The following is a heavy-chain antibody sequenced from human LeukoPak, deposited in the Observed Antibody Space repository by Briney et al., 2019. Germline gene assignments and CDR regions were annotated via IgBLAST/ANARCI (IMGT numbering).Heavy chain of an antibody. D-gene: IGHD3-22*01. CDR1: GFTISSYW. CDR2: IKQDGSEK. J-gene: IGHJ3*02. CDR3: ANDDYYDSRGYYSHDAFDI. V-gene: IGHV3-7*01. Sequence: GGSLRLSCAASGFTISSYWMSWVRQAPGKGLEWVANIKQDGSEKYYVDSVKGRFTISRDNAKNSLYLQMNSLRAEDTAVYYCANDDYYDSRGYYSHDAFDIWGQGTMVTVSS.